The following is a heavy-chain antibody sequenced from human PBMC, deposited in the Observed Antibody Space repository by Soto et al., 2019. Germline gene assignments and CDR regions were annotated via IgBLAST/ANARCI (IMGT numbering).Heavy chain of an antibody. CDR1: GYTFINYD. V-gene: IGHV1-8*01. CDR2: MNPKSGKT. CDR3: SRTPGDY. Sequence: ASVKVSCKTSGYTFINYDINWVRQAPGKGLEWMGLMNPKSGKTGYAQKFQGRVPMTRDTSTSTAYMELNSLRSEDTATYYCSRTPGDYWGQGTLVTVSS. D-gene: IGHD2-15*01. J-gene: IGHJ4*02.